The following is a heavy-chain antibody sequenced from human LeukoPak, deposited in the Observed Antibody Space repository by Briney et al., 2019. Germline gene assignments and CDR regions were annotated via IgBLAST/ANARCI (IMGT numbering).Heavy chain of an antibody. CDR2: ISYAGTNK. V-gene: IGHV3-30*03. CDR1: GLTFSSYG. Sequence: TGGSLRLSCGASGLTFSSYGIHWVRQAPGKGLEWVAVISYAGTNKFYADSVKGRFTISRDDSKNTLYLLMNSLRAEDTALYYCARQDTGTLDYWGQGTLVTVSS. J-gene: IGHJ4*02. D-gene: IGHD1-26*01. CDR3: ARQDTGTLDY.